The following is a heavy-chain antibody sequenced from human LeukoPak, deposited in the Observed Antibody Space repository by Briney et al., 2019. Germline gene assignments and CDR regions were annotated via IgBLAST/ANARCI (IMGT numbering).Heavy chain of an antibody. CDR3: AKEGGESYYFDY. Sequence: GGSLRLSCATSGFTFDNYAIHWVRQAPGKGLEWVAVISYDGSNEYYAESVKGRFTISRDSSKNTLYLQMNSLKTEDTAVYYCAKEGGESYYFDYWGQGTLVTVSS. D-gene: IGHD3-10*01. CDR1: GFTFDNYA. CDR2: ISYDGSNE. J-gene: IGHJ4*02. V-gene: IGHV3-30*04.